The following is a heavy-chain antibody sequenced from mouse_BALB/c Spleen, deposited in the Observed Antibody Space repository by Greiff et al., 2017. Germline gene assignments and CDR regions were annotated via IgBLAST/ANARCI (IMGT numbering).Heavy chain of an antibody. CDR2: ISSGGST. V-gene: IGHV5-6-5*01. CDR1: GFTFSSYA. Sequence: EVQVVESGGGLVKPGGSLKLSCAASGFTFSSYAMSWVRQTPEKRLEWVASISSGGSTYYPDSVKGRFTISRDNARNILYLQMSSLRSEDTAMYYCARRGDYDGFAYWGQGTLVTVSA. D-gene: IGHD2-4*01. J-gene: IGHJ3*01. CDR3: ARRGDYDGFAY.